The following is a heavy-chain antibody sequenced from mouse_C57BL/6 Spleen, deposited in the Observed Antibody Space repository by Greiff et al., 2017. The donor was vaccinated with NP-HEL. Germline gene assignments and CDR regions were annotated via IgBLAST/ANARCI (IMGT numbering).Heavy chain of an antibody. J-gene: IGHJ2*01. V-gene: IGHV5-6*01. CDR3: ATGRYFDY. CDR1: GFTFSSYG. Sequence: EVKLVESGGDLVKPGGSLKLSCAASGFTFSSYGMSWVRQTPDKRLEWVATISSGGSYTYYPDSVKGRFTISRDNAKNTLYLQMSSLKSEDTAMYYCATGRYFDYWGQGTTLTVSS. CDR2: ISSGGSYT.